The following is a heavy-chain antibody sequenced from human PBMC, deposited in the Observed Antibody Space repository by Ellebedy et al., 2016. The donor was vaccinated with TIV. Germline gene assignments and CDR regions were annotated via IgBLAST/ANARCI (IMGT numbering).Heavy chain of an antibody. D-gene: IGHD4-17*01. CDR2: ISGSGGTI. J-gene: IGHJ4*02. V-gene: IGHV3-23*01. CDR3: AKLYGDYHPYYFDY. CDR1: GFTFSNYA. Sequence: GESLKISCAASGFTFSNYAMSWVRQAPGQGLEWVTAISGSGGTIYYADSVKGRFTISRDNSRSTLYLQMNSLRAEDTAVYYCAKLYGDYHPYYFDYWGQGTLVTVSS.